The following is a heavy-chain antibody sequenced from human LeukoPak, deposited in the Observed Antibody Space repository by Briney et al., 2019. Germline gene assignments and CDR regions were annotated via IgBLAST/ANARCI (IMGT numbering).Heavy chain of an antibody. CDR1: GYTFTSYA. CDR3: ARALPPTGWELLSPSIDY. V-gene: IGHV1-3*01. CDR2: INAGNGNT. D-gene: IGHD1-26*01. Sequence: ASVKVSCKASGYTFTSYAMHWVRQAPGQRLEWMGWINAGNGNTKYLQKFQGRVTITRDTSASTAYMELSSLRSEDTAVYYCARALPPTGWELLSPSIDYWGQGTLVTVSS. J-gene: IGHJ4*02.